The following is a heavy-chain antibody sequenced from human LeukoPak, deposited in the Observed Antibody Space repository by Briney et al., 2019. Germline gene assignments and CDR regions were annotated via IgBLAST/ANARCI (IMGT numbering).Heavy chain of an antibody. V-gene: IGHV1-2*02. J-gene: IGHJ6*03. Sequence: GASVKVSCKASGYTFTGYYMHWVRQAPGQGLEWMGWSNPNSGGTNYAQKFQGRVTMTRDTSISTAYMELSRLRSDDTAVYYCARDLFGYGGTSAYYYYYMDVWGKGTTVTISS. CDR1: GYTFTGYY. CDR2: SNPNSGGT. CDR3: ARDLFGYGGTSAYYYYYMDV. D-gene: IGHD4-23*01.